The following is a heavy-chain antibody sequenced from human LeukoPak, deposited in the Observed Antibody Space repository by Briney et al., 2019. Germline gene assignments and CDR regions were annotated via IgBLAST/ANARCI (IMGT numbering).Heavy chain of an antibody. D-gene: IGHD1-26*01. V-gene: IGHV1-8*01. Sequence: GASVKVSCKSSGYTFTSYDINWVRQATGQGREWMGWMNPNSGNTGYAQKFQGRVTMTRNTSISTAYMELSSLRSEDTAVYYCARDRERGATYDYWGQGTLVTVSS. J-gene: IGHJ4*02. CDR3: ARDRERGATYDY. CDR1: GYTFTSYD. CDR2: MNPNSGNT.